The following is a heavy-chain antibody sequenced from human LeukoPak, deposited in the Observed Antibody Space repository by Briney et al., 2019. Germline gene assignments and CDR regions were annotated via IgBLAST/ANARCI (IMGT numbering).Heavy chain of an antibody. CDR3: AKGAYDYIEIAYFDY. V-gene: IGHV3-23*01. Sequence: GGSLRLSSVASGFSFNNYAMNWVRQAPGKGLEWVSLIIGSSGSTFYADSVKGRFTISRDKPKNTLYLQMNSLRAEDTAVYYCAKGAYDYIEIAYFDYWGQGSLVTVSS. J-gene: IGHJ4*02. CDR1: GFSFNNYA. D-gene: IGHD5-12*01. CDR2: IIGSSGST.